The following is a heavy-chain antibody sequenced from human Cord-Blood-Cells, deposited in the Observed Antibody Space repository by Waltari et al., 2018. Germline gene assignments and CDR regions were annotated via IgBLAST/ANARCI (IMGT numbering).Heavy chain of an antibody. CDR3: ASPTGYLDY. V-gene: IGHV4-39*01. Sequence: QLQPQESGPGLVKPSETLSLTCTVSGGSISSCTYYRGWTRQPPGKGLEWFGSIYYSGRNYDNPTLKSRVTSAVDTSKSQFSGTVSSVTGADTAVYYCASPTGYLDYWGQGSRVTVAS. CDR1: GGSISSCTYY. CDR2: IYYSGRN. J-gene: IGHJ4*02.